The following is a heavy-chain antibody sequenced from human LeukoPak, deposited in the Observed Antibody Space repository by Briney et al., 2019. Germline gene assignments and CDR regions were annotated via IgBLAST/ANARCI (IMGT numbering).Heavy chain of an antibody. J-gene: IGHJ4*02. Sequence: GGSLRLSCAASGFTFSSYSMNWVRQAPGKGLEWVSSISSSSSYIYYADSVKGRFTISRDNAKNSLYLQMNSLRAEDTAVYYCARGRYCGGDCYPNSPFDYWGQGTLVTVSS. CDR2: ISSSSSYI. D-gene: IGHD2-21*02. CDR3: ARGRYCGGDCYPNSPFDY. CDR1: GFTFSSYS. V-gene: IGHV3-21*01.